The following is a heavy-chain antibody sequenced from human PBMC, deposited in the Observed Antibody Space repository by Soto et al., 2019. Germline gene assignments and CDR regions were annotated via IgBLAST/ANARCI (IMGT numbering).Heavy chain of an antibody. V-gene: IGHV3-23*01. D-gene: IGHD2-2*01. CDR3: AKGVLPARPLDP. CDR1: GFTFSTYS. J-gene: IGHJ5*02. CDR2: ISGAGGTT. Sequence: WGSLILSCKASGFTFSTYSMNWVRQAPGEGLYWVATISGAGGTTYYADSVSGRFTVSRYNSKNTLYLDIHNRSASGTAVYYCAKGVLPARPLDPWGEGTLVTIS.